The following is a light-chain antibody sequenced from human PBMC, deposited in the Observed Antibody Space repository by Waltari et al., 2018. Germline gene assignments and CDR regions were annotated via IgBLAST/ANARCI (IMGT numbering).Light chain of an antibody. CDR3: HQYYTTPIT. V-gene: IGKV4-1*01. CDR2: WAS. Sequence: DIVMTQSPDSLAVSPGERATINCKSSQTILYNTNNKNYLAWYQQKPRQPPKLLIYWASTRESGVPDRFSGSGSGTDFTLTISSLQAEDVAVYYCHQYYTTPITFGQGTRLEIK. CDR1: QTILYNTNNKNY. J-gene: IGKJ5*01.